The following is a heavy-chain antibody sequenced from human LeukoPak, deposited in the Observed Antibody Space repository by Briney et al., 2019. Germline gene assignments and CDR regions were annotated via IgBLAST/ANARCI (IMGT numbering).Heavy chain of an antibody. CDR1: GFTFSSYG. CDR3: ARDPGGRSSSSFY. D-gene: IGHD6-6*01. Sequence: GGSLRLSCAASGFTFSSYGMHWVRQAPGKGLEWVAVISYDGSNKYYADSVKGRFTISRDNSKNTLYLQMNSLRAEDTAVYYCARDPGGRSSSSFYWGQGTLVTVSS. CDR2: ISYDGSNK. V-gene: IGHV3-30*03. J-gene: IGHJ4*02.